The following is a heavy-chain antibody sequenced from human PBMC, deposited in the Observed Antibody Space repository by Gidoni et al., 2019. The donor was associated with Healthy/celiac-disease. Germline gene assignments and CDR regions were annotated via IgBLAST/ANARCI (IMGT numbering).Heavy chain of an antibody. V-gene: IGHV3-30*18. D-gene: IGHD3-10*01. J-gene: IGHJ5*02. Sequence: VQLVESGGGVVQPGRSLRLSCAASGLTFSSYGMHWVRQAPGQGPAWVAVRSYDGSKKYYADSVKDRFTISRDKSKNTRYLQRNILRAEDTAVYYGAKDLWFRELSNWCDPWGQGTLVTVSS. CDR2: RSYDGSKK. CDR1: GLTFSSYG. CDR3: AKDLWFRELSNWCDP.